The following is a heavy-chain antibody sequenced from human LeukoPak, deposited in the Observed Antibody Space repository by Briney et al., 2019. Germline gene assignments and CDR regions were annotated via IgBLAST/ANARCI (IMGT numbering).Heavy chain of an antibody. V-gene: IGHV4-4*02. Sequence: SETLSLTCAVSGGSISSSNWWSWVRQPPGKGLEWIGEINHSGSTNYNPSLKSRVTISVDTSKNQFSLKLSSVTAADTAVYYCARGVVVPAAIFYYYYGMDAWGQGTTVTVSS. CDR2: INHSGST. D-gene: IGHD2-2*01. CDR3: ARGVVVPAAIFYYYYGMDA. CDR1: GGSISSSNW. J-gene: IGHJ6*02.